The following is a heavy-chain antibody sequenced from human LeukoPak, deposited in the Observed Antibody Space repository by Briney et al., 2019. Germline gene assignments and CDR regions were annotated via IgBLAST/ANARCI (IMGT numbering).Heavy chain of an antibody. V-gene: IGHV4-59*01. CDR1: GGSISSYY. D-gene: IGHD4-17*01. CDR2: IYYSGST. Sequence: SETLSLTCTVSGGSISSYYWSWIRQPPGKGLEWIGYIYYSGSTNYNPSLKSRVTISVDTSKNQFSLKLHSVTAADTAVYYCARVGYGDYVSYYYYYMDVWGKGTTVTVSS. CDR3: ARVGYGDYVSYYYYYMDV. J-gene: IGHJ6*03.